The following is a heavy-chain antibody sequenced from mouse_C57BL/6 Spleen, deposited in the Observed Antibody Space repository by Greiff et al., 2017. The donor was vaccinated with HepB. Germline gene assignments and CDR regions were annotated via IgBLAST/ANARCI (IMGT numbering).Heavy chain of an antibody. CDR1: GFTFSSYG. D-gene: IGHD3-3*01. CDR2: ISSGGSYT. Sequence: EVQGVESGGDLVKPGGSLKLSCAASGFTFSSYGMSWVRQTPDKRLEWVATISSGGSYTYYPDSVKGRFTISRDNAKNTLYLQMSSLKSEDTAMYYCARRGDRDYAMDYWGQGTSVTVSS. CDR3: ARRGDRDYAMDY. V-gene: IGHV5-6*01. J-gene: IGHJ4*01.